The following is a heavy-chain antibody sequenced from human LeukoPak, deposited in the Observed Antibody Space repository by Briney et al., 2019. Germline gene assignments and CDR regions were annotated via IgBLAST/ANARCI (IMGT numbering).Heavy chain of an antibody. J-gene: IGHJ6*02. Sequence: ASVKVSCKASGYTFTGYYMHWVRQAPGQGLEWMGWINPNSGGTNYAQKFQGWVTITRDTSISTAYMELSRLRSDDTAVYYCARGGGSSWYLYYYYGMDVWGQGTTVTVSS. CDR1: GYTFTGYY. CDR3: ARGGGSSWYLYYYYGMDV. CDR2: INPNSGGT. D-gene: IGHD6-13*01. V-gene: IGHV1-2*04.